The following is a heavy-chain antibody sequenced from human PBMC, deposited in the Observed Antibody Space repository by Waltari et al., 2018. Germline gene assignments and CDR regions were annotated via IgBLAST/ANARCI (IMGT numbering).Heavy chain of an antibody. V-gene: IGHV3-23*01. CDR3: ARGLSYDGSGHYWYYYYMDV. CDR2: IRFSDAT. J-gene: IGHJ6*03. Sequence: EVQLLESGGGLAQPGGSLRLSCQASGFTSVTHALHWVRQAPGKGAGWVASIRFSDATYYADSVKGRFTIARDYSDNTVYLQMDSLRADDTAVYFCARGLSYDGSGHYWYYYYMDVWGHGTTVTVSS. CDR1: GFTSVTHA. D-gene: IGHD3-22*01.